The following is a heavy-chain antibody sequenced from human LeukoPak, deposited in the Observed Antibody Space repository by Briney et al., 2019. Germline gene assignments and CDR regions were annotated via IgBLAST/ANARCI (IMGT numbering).Heavy chain of an antibody. D-gene: IGHD6-6*01. CDR3: ARGGSSVDY. J-gene: IGHJ4*02. V-gene: IGHV4-34*01. CDR1: GGSFGDYS. Sequence: SETLSLTCAVFGGSFGDYSWTWVRQPPGKGLEWIGEINHSGSTNYNPSLKSRVTISIDTSKNQFSLKLNSVTAADTAVYYCARGGSSVDYWGQGTLVTVSS. CDR2: INHSGST.